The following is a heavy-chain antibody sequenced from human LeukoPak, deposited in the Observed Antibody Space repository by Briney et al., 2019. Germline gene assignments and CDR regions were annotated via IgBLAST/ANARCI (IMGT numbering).Heavy chain of an antibody. CDR3: AREGEEAQYNWFDP. V-gene: IGHV4-31*03. D-gene: IGHD3-16*01. CDR1: GGPISSGGYY. Sequence: SETLSPTFTVSGGPISSGGYYWSWIRQHPGKGLEWIGYIYYSGSTSYNPSLKSRVTISVDTSKNQFSLKLSSVTAADTAVYYCAREGEEAQYNWFDPWGQGTLVTVSS. J-gene: IGHJ5*02. CDR2: IYYSGST.